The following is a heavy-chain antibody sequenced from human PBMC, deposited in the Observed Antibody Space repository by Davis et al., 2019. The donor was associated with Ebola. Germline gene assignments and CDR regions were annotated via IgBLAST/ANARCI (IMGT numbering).Heavy chain of an antibody. V-gene: IGHV3-23*01. CDR1: GFTFSSYA. J-gene: IGHJ2*01. CDR3: AKRYDWNDHWYFDL. CDR2: ISGSGGGT. Sequence: GESLKISCAASGFTFSSYAMSWVRQAPGKGLEWVSAISGSGGGTYYGDSVKGRFTISRDNSKSTLFQQMNRLRAEDTAVYYCAKRYDWNDHWYFDLWGRGTLVTVSS. D-gene: IGHD1-20*01.